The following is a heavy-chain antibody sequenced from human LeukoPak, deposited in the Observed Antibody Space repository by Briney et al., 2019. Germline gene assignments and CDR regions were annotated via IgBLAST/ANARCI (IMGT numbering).Heavy chain of an antibody. Sequence: PGGSLRLSCAASGFTFSSYAMSWVRQAPGKGLEWVSAISGSGGSTYYAGSVKSRVTNSRDNSKNTRYLQMNSLRAEDTAVYYCAKAGIAVPATPEYCGQGTQVTVSS. CDR1: GFTFSSYA. D-gene: IGHD6-19*01. CDR2: ISGSGGST. V-gene: IGHV3-23*01. CDR3: AKAGIAVPATPEY. J-gene: IGHJ4*02.